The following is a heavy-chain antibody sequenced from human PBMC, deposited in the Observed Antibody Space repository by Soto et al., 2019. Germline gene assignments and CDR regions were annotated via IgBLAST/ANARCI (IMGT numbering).Heavy chain of an antibody. CDR3: ARDRQFYDSNGDLAFDM. CDR1: GFTVGDYA. J-gene: IGHJ3*02. D-gene: IGHD3-22*01. V-gene: IGHV3-49*04. CDR2: IRRNAYGGTT. Sequence: SLRLSCTPSGFTVGDYALSWVRQAPGKGLEWVGFIRRNAYGGTTDYAASVKGRFTISRDDSKSIAYLQMNTLRPEDTAVYYCARDRQFYDSNGDLAFDMWGQGTLVTVSS.